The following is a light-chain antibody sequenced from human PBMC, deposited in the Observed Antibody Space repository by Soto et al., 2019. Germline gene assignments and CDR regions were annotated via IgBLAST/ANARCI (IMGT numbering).Light chain of an antibody. V-gene: IGKV4-1*01. J-gene: IGKJ1*01. Sequence: DIVMTQSADSLAVSLGERATINCKSSQSVFSNSNNKKYLAWYQQKPGQPPKLLIHWASIRESGVPDRFSGSGYGTDFTLTINGLQAEDVAVYYCQQYYSTPWTFGQGTKVELK. CDR2: WAS. CDR1: QSVFSNSNNKKY. CDR3: QQYYSTPWT.